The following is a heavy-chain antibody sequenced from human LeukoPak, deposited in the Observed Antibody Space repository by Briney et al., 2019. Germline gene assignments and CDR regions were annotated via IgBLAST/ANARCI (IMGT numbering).Heavy chain of an antibody. CDR2: ISYDGSNK. CDR3: AKGIQYSRSSYFDY. V-gene: IGHV3-30*18. D-gene: IGHD6-6*01. J-gene: IGHJ4*02. Sequence: GRSLRLSCAASGFTFSSYGMHWVRQAPGKGLEWVAVISYDGSNKYYADSVKGRFTISRDNSKNTLYLQMNSLRAEDTAVYYCAKGIQYSRSSYFDYWGQGTLVTVSS. CDR1: GFTFSSYG.